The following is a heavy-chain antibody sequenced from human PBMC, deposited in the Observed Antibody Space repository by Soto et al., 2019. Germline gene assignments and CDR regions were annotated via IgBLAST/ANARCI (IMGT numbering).Heavy chain of an antibody. J-gene: IGHJ6*02. CDR2: ISAYNGNT. D-gene: IGHD6-13*01. Sequence: WASVKVSCKASGYTFTSYGISWVRQAPGQGLEWMGWISAYNGNTNYAQKLQGRVTMTTDTSTSTAYMELRSLRSDDTAVYYCARVISSLYDGAVAYYYYGMDVWGQGTTVTVSS. CDR1: GYTFTSYG. V-gene: IGHV1-18*01. CDR3: ARVISSLYDGAVAYYYYGMDV.